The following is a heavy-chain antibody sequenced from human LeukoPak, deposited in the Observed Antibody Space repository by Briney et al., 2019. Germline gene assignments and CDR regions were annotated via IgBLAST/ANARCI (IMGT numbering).Heavy chain of an antibody. D-gene: IGHD3-16*02. V-gene: IGHV3-30*02. CDR3: AKKIRGTHSLGDAFDY. Sequence: GGSLRLSCGAPGFTFSSYGMHWVRQAPGKGLEWVAFIRNDGRNKYYADSVKGRFTISRDNSKNTLYLQMNSLRAEDTAVYYCAKKIRGTHSLGDAFDYCGQGTLVTVSS. J-gene: IGHJ4*02. CDR1: GFTFSSYG. CDR2: IRNDGRNK.